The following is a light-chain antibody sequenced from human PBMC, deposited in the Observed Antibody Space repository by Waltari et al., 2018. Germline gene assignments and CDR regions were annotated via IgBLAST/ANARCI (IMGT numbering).Light chain of an antibody. CDR2: GAS. CDR1: QSVSSN. V-gene: IGKV3-15*01. CDR3: QQYNNWPPLT. J-gene: IGKJ4*01. Sequence: CRASQSVSSNLAWYQQKPGQAPRLLIYGASTRATGIPARFSGSGSGTEFTLTISSRQSEDFAVYYCQQYNNWPPLTFGGGTKVEIK.